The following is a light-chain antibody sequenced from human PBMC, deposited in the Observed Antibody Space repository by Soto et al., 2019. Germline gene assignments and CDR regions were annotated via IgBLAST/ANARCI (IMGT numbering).Light chain of an antibody. CDR3: SSYTSSSTLYV. CDR1: NSDVGGYNY. V-gene: IGLV2-14*01. J-gene: IGLJ1*01. Sequence: QSALTQPASVSGSPGQSITISCTGTNSDVGGYNYVSWYQQHPGKAPKLIIYEVSNRPSGVSNRFSGSKSGNTASLTISGLQAEDESDYYCSSYTSSSTLYVFGTGTEVTVL. CDR2: EVS.